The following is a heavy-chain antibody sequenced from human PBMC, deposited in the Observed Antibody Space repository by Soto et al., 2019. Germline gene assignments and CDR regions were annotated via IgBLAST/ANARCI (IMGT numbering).Heavy chain of an antibody. CDR1: GFTFSNAW. CDR2: IKSKIDGETT. V-gene: IGHV3-15*01. D-gene: IGHD3-10*01. CDR3: AADVPTQGVGEFDY. J-gene: IGHJ4*02. Sequence: PGGSLRLSCVVSGFTFSNAWMTWVRQAPGKGLEWVGRIKSKIDGETTEYAAPVKDRFTISRDDSKNTVYLQVASLKTEDTAMYYCAADVPTQGVGEFDYWGQGTLVTVS.